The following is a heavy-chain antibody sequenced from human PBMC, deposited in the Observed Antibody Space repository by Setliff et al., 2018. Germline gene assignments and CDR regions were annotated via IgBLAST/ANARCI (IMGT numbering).Heavy chain of an antibody. CDR1: GGSISSGSDY. CDR2: IYTSGST. J-gene: IGHJ6*03. V-gene: IGHV4-61*09. D-gene: IGHD6-19*01. Sequence: NPSETLSLTCSVSGGSISSGSDYWTWIRQPAGKGLEWIGHIYTSGSTNYNPSLKSRVTISVDASKNQLSLNLRSVTAADTAVYYCARAISGWYSAHYYYMDVWGKGTTVTVSS. CDR3: ARAISGWYSAHYYYMDV.